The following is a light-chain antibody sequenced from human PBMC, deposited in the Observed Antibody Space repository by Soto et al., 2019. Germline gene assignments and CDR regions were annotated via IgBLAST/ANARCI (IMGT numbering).Light chain of an antibody. CDR2: GAS. CDR1: QSVSSSF. J-gene: IGKJ1*01. Sequence: EIVLTQSPGTLSLSPGERATLSCRASQSVSSSFLAWYQHKPGQAPRLPIYGASTRATGIPDRFSGSGSGTDFTLTISRLEPEDFAVYYCQQYDSSPWTFGQGTKVEIK. CDR3: QQYDSSPWT. V-gene: IGKV3-20*01.